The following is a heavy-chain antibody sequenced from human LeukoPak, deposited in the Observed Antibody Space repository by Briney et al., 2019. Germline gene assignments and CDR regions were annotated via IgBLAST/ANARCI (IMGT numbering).Heavy chain of an antibody. CDR3: ARESESYDSTGSTFDY. V-gene: IGHV3-30*02. Sequence: GGSLRLSCAASGFTFDDYAMHWVRQAPGKGLEWVAFIRYDGSNKFYADSVKGRFTISRDSSKNTLYLQMNSLRAEDTAVYYCARESESYDSTGSTFDYWGQGTLVTVSS. J-gene: IGHJ4*02. D-gene: IGHD3-22*01. CDR2: IRYDGSNK. CDR1: GFTFDDYA.